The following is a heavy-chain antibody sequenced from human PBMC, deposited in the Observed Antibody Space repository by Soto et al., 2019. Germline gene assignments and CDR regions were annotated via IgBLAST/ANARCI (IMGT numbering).Heavy chain of an antibody. CDR3: ARVPRLRVAQGLLDL. Sequence: SETLSLTCAVSGGSISNNYSFWGWIRQPPGKGLEWIGYIYYSGSTYYNPSLKSRVTISVDTSKNQFSLKLSSVTAADTAVYYCARVPRLRVAQGLLDLWGRGTLVTVSS. J-gene: IGHJ2*01. CDR2: IYYSGST. D-gene: IGHD4-17*01. CDR1: GGSISNNYSF. V-gene: IGHV4-31*11.